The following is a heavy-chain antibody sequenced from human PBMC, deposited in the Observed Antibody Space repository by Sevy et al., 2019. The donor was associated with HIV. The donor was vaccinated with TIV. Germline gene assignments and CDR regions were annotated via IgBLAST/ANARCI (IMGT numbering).Heavy chain of an antibody. J-gene: IGHJ6*03. V-gene: IGHV4-61*02. CDR1: GGSISSGSYY. Sequence: SETLSLTCTVSGGSISSGSYYWSWIRQPAGKGLEWIGRIYTSGSTNYNPSLKSRVTISVDTSKNQFSLKLSSVTAADTAVYYCARHRKGYYDSGAHYYYMDVWGKGTTVTVSS. CDR3: ARHRKGYYDSGAHYYYMDV. CDR2: IYTSGST. D-gene: IGHD3-22*01.